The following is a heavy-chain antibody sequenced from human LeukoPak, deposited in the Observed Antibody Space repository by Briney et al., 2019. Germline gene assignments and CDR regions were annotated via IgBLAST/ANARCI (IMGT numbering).Heavy chain of an antibody. CDR2: ISWNSGSI. CDR1: GFTFDDYA. J-gene: IGHJ4*02. V-gene: IGHV3-9*01. Sequence: GRSLRLSCAASGFTFDDYAMHWVRQAPGKGLEWVSGISWNSGSIGYADSVKGRFTISRDNAKNSLYLQMNSLRAEDTALYYCAKAPGYCSSTSCYPIDYWGQGTLVTVSS. D-gene: IGHD2-2*01. CDR3: AKAPGYCSSTSCYPIDY.